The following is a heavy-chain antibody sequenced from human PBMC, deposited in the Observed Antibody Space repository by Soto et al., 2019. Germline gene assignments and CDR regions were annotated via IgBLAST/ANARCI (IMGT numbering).Heavy chain of an antibody. V-gene: IGHV3-23*01. Sequence: EVQLLESGGGSVQPGGSLRLSCAASGFSFSSYAMRWVRQAPGKGLEWVSGISSSGGSTYYADSVKGRFTMSRDNSKSTLYLQMNSLRAEDTAVYYCAKQGAVVGYFDHWGQGTLVTVSS. CDR3: AKQGAVVGYFDH. J-gene: IGHJ4*02. D-gene: IGHD6-19*01. CDR2: ISSSGGST. CDR1: GFSFSSYA.